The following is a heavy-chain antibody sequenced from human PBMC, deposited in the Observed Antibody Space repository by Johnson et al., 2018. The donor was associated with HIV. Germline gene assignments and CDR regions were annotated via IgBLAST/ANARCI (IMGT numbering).Heavy chain of an antibody. V-gene: IGHV3-35*01. D-gene: IGHD1-7*01. J-gene: IGHJ3*02. CDR1: GFTFSNSD. Sequence: VQLVESGGGVVQPGGSLRLSCAASGFTFSNSDMNWVHQAPGKGLEWVSGVSWNVSRAHYADSVTGRFTVSRDISKNTLYLQMNSLRAEDTAIYYCAKHMRNWDSDAFDIWGQGTMVTVSS. CDR3: AKHMRNWDSDAFDI. CDR2: VSWNVSRA.